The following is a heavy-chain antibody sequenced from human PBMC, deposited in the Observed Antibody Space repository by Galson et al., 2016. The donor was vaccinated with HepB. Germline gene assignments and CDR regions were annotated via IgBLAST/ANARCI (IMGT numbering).Heavy chain of an antibody. CDR1: GFTFSNYA. CDR3: AKERSGRVGWSDY. CDR2: ISASGGNT. J-gene: IGHJ4*02. D-gene: IGHD1-26*01. Sequence: SLRLSCAASGFTFSNYAVSWVRQAPGKGLEWVSGISASGGNTYYADSVKGRFTISRDNSQNTLYLQMNNLRADETAVFYCAKERSGRVGWSDYWGQGTLVTGSS. V-gene: IGHV3-23*01.